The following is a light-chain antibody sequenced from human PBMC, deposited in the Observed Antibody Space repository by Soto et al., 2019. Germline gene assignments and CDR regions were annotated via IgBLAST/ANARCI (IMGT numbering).Light chain of an antibody. CDR3: QQYNSYPWT. Sequence: DIQMTQSPSTLSASVGDRVTITCRASQSISSWLAWYQQKPGKAPKLLIYKASSLESGVPSRFSGSGSATEFTLTISSLQPDDFATYYCQQYNSYPWTFDQGTKVEIK. CDR2: KAS. V-gene: IGKV1-5*03. J-gene: IGKJ1*01. CDR1: QSISSW.